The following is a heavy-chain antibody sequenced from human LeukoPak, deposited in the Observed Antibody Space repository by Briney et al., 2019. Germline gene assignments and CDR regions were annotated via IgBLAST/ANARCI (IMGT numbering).Heavy chain of an antibody. Sequence: SETLSLTCAVSGYSISSSNWWGWIRQPPGKGLEWIGYIYYSGSTYYNPSLKSRVTMSVVTSKNQFSLKLSSVTAVDTAVYYCARRARGNGMDVWGQGTTVTVSS. CDR2: IYYSGST. CDR1: GYSISSSNW. CDR3: ARRARGNGMDV. V-gene: IGHV4-28*01. D-gene: IGHD1-26*01. J-gene: IGHJ6*02.